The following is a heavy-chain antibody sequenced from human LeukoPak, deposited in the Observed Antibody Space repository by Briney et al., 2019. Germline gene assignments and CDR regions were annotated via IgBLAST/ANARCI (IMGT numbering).Heavy chain of an antibody. CDR1: GFTFSSNS. CDR3: AREALSSGYSYGF. J-gene: IGHJ4*02. D-gene: IGHD5-18*01. CDR2: ISSSSII. V-gene: IGHV3-48*01. Sequence: GGSLRLSCAASGFTFSSNSMNWVRQAPGKGLEWVSYISSSSIIYYADSVKGRFTISRDDAKNSLYLQMNSLRAEDTAVYYCAREALSSGYSYGFWGQGTLVTVSS.